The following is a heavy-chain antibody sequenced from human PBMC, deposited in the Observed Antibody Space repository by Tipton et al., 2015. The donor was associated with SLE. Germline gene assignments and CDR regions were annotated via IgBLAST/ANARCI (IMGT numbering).Heavy chain of an antibody. V-gene: IGHV4-61*09. CDR2: IYTSGST. CDR1: GGSISSGSYY. D-gene: IGHD6-19*01. J-gene: IGHJ4*02. CDR3: ASCIAVAGFYFDY. Sequence: LSLTCTVSGGSISSGSYYWSWIRQPAGKGLEWIGYIYTSGSTNYNPSLKSRVTISVDTSKNQFSLKLSSVTAADTAVYYCASCIAVAGFYFDYWGQGTLVTVSS.